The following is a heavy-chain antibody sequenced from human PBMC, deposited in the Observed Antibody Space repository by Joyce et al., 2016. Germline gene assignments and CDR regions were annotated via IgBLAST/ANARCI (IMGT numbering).Heavy chain of an antibody. D-gene: IGHD1-1*01. V-gene: IGHV3-9*03. CDR1: GFTFDDYA. J-gene: IGHJ3*01. CDR2: ISLNSGSI. Sequence: EVQLVESGGGLVQPGRSLRLACAASGFTFDDYAMQLVRQAPGRGLEWVSGISLNSGSIGYADSVKGRFTISRDNAKNSLYLQMNSLRTEDMALYYCTRRSATGRTRGAFDVWGQGTMVTVSS. CDR3: TRRSATGRTRGAFDV.